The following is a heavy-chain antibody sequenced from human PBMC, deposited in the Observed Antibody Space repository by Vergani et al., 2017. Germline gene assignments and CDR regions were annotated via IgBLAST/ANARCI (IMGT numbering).Heavy chain of an antibody. J-gene: IGHJ4*02. CDR3: ARRYYYDSSGYYFFDY. CDR1: GGTFSSYA. Sequence: QVQLVQSGAEVKKPGSSVKVSCKASGGTFSSYAISWVRQAPGQGLEWMGRIIPILDTTNYAQKFQGRVTITADESTNTAYMELSSLRSEDTAVYYCARRYYYDSSGYYFFDYWGQGTLVTVSS. V-gene: IGHV1-69*13. CDR2: IIPILDTT. D-gene: IGHD3-22*01.